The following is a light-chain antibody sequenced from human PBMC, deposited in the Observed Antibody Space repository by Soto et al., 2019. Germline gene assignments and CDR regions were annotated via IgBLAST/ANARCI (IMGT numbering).Light chain of an antibody. CDR2: DAS. J-gene: IGKJ2*01. Sequence: IVMTQSPATLSVSPGERATLSCRASQSAGNNLAWYQQKPGQAPRLLIYDASTRATGIPARFSGSGSGAEFTLTISSLQSEDFAVYYCQQYNNWPMYTFGQGTKLEIK. CDR1: QSAGNN. V-gene: IGKV3-15*01. CDR3: QQYNNWPMYT.